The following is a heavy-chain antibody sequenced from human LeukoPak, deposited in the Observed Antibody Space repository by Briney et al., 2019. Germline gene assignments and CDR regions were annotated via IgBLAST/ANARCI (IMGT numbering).Heavy chain of an antibody. Sequence: GGSLRLSCAASGFTVSSKYMSWVRQAPGKGLEWVSIIYSGGSTDYADSVKGRFTISRDNSKNTLYLQMNSLRAEDTAVYYCAKSFGYSRSWFDYWGQGTLVTVSS. D-gene: IGHD6-13*01. V-gene: IGHV3-66*01. CDR2: IYSGGST. CDR1: GFTVSSKY. J-gene: IGHJ4*02. CDR3: AKSFGYSRSWFDY.